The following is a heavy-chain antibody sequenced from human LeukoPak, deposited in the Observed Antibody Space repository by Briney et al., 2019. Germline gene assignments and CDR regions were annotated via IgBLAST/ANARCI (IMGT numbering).Heavy chain of an antibody. CDR2: IYYSGST. CDR3: ARAVAGRVGGFDY. Sequence: SETLSLTCTVSGGSIRSYYWSWIRQPPGKGLEWIGYIYYSGSTNYNPSLKSRVTISVDTSKNQFSLKLSSVTAADTAVYYCARAVAGRVGGFDYWGQGTLVTVSS. J-gene: IGHJ4*02. CDR1: GGSIRSYY. V-gene: IGHV4-59*01. D-gene: IGHD6-19*01.